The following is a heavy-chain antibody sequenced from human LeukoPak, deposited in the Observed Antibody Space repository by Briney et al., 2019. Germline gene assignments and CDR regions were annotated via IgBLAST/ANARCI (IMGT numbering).Heavy chain of an antibody. CDR2: IYTSGST. CDR3: ARGLNCSGGRCWFDP. CDR1: GGSISNYF. Sequence: KPSETLSLTCTVSGGSISNYFWSWIRQPAGQGLEWIGRIYTSGSTKYNPSLKSRVTMSVDTSMNHFSLKLSSVTAADTAIYYCARGLNCSGGRCWFDPWGQGTLVTVSS. D-gene: IGHD2-15*01. J-gene: IGHJ5*02. V-gene: IGHV4-4*07.